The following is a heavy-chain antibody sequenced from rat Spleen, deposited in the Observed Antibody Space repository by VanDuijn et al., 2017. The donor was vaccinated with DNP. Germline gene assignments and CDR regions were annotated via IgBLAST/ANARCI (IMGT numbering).Heavy chain of an antibody. D-gene: IGHD1-12*02. J-gene: IGHJ2*01. CDR3: VRPDFYAGSYPHY. Sequence: EVQLVESGGGLVEPGRSLKLSCVASGFSFRNYYMAWVRQTPTRGLEWVATIIYDGSRTYYRDSVKGRFTISRDNAKSTLYLQMNSLRSEDMATYYCVRPDFYAGSYPHYWGQGVMVTVSS. V-gene: IGHV5-7*01. CDR2: IIYDGSRT. CDR1: GFSFRNYY.